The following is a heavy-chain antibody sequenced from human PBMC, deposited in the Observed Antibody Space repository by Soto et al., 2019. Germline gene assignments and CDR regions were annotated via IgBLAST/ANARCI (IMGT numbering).Heavy chain of an antibody. J-gene: IGHJ6*02. CDR1: GGSISSGGYY. V-gene: IGHV4-31*03. CDR3: ARYRDCTNGVCCDLGYYYYGMDV. CDR2: IYYSGST. Sequence: QVQLQESGPGLVKPSQTLSLTCTVSGGSISSGGYYWSWIRQHPGKGLEWIGYIYYSGSTYYNPSLKSRVTISVDTSKNQFSLKLSSVTAADTAVYYCARYRDCTNGVCCDLGYYYYGMDVWGQGTTVTVSS. D-gene: IGHD2-8*01.